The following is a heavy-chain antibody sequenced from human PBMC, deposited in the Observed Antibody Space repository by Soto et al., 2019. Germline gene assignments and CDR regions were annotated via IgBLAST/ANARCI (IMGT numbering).Heavy chain of an antibody. Sequence: QVQLQESGPGLVKPSGTLSLTCTVSGGSISSIDWWSWVRQPPGTGLEWIGEVFHRGNTNYNPSLNSRVTMSADESKNQFSLKLRSVTAADTAVYYCARGKAFVGGSGCDIWGQGTMVTVSS. CDR1: GGSISSIDW. CDR2: VFHRGNT. V-gene: IGHV4-4*02. CDR3: ARGKAFVGGSGCDI. J-gene: IGHJ3*02. D-gene: IGHD3-3*01.